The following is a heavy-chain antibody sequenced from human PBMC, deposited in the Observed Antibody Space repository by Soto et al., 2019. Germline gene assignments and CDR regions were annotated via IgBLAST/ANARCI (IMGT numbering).Heavy chain of an antibody. D-gene: IGHD5-18*01. CDR3: ARADTAMAPPGF. V-gene: IGHV4-39*01. J-gene: IGHJ4*02. CDR2: VYYSGTP. CDR1: GGSSRQSSYF. Sequence: PSETLSLTCAVSGGSSRQSSYFWGWIRQPPGKGLEWIASVYYSGTPYYNPSLKSRVTISIDTSKTQISLKLKSLTAADTAVYYCARADTAMAPPGFWGKGILVPVS.